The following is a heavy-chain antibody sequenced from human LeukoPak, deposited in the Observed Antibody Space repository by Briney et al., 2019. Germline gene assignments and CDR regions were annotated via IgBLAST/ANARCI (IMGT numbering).Heavy chain of an antibody. J-gene: IGHJ4*02. CDR1: GFTFSNYW. D-gene: IGHD5-18*01. Sequence: PGGSLRLSCVASGFTFSNYWMHWVRQAPGKGLVWVSRITSDGSSTSYADSVKGRFTISRDNAKNSLYLQMNSLRAEDTAVYYCARQSGYSYGHAFDYWGQGTLVTVSS. V-gene: IGHV3-74*01. CDR2: ITSDGSST. CDR3: ARQSGYSYGHAFDY.